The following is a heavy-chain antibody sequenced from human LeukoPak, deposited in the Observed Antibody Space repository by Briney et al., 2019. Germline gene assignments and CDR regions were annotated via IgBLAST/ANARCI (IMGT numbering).Heavy chain of an antibody. Sequence: SETLSLTCAVYGGSFSGYYWSWIRQPPGKGLEWIGEINHSGSTNYNPSLKSRVTISVDTSKNQFSLKLSSVTAADTAVYYCARGGYSYGLLRSIQLSLDYYVDVWGKGTTVTVSS. D-gene: IGHD5-18*01. CDR1: GGSFSGYY. V-gene: IGHV4-34*01. J-gene: IGHJ6*03. CDR2: INHSGST. CDR3: ARGGYSYGLLRSIQLSLDYYVDV.